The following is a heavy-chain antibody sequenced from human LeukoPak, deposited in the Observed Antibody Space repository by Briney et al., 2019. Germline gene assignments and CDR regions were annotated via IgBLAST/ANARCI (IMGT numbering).Heavy chain of an antibody. J-gene: IGHJ4*02. CDR3: ARGNWNYPFDY. D-gene: IGHD1-7*01. Sequence: GGSLRLSCAGSGFTFSNYGMNWVRQAPGKGLEWVSVIYSSDSTYYADSVKGRFTISRDNSKNTLYLQMNSLRAEDTAVYYCARGNWNYPFDYWGQGTLVTVSS. CDR1: GFTFSNYG. CDR2: IYSSDST. V-gene: IGHV3-53*01.